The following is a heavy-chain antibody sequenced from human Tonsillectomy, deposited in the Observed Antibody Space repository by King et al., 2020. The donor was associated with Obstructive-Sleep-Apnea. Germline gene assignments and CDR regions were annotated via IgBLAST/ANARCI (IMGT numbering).Heavy chain of an antibody. Sequence: VQLVESGGGLVKPGGSLRLSCAASGFTFSDYYMSWIRQAPRKGLEWVSYISSSSSYTNYADSVKGRFTISRDNAKNSLYLQMNSLRAEDTAVYYCARVGLYCTNGVCYGSSWYFDLWGRGTLVTVSS. V-gene: IGHV3-11*06. J-gene: IGHJ2*01. CDR2: ISSSSSYT. D-gene: IGHD2-8*01. CDR1: GFTFSDYY. CDR3: ARVGLYCTNGVCYGSSWYFDL.